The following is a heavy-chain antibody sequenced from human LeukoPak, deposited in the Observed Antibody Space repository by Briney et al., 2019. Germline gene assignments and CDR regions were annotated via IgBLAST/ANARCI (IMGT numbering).Heavy chain of an antibody. V-gene: IGHV1-46*01. J-gene: IGHJ4*02. D-gene: IGHD6-19*01. CDR3: ARGRYTSGWCRNLYYFDY. CDR2: INPSGGST. CDR1: GYTFTSYY. Sequence: ASVKVSCKASGYTFTSYYMHWVRQAPGQGLEWMGIINPSGGSTSYAQKFQGRVTMTRDTSTSTVYMELSSLRSEDTAVYYCARGRYTSGWCRNLYYFDYWGQGTLVTVSS.